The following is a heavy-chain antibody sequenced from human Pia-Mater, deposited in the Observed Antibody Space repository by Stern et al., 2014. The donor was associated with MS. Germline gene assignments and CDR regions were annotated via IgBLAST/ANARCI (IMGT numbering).Heavy chain of an antibody. J-gene: IGHJ4*02. CDR1: GYSFTIYY. V-gene: IGHV5-51*01. CDR3: ARHVQGFDY. CDR2: IYPYDSDT. Sequence: EVQLVESGAEVKKPGESLKISCKLSGYSFTIYYIAWVRQMPGKGLEWMGVIYPYDSDTTYSPSFQGKGTISADKSITTAYLQWSSLRASDTAMYYCARHVQGFDYWGQGTLVTVSS.